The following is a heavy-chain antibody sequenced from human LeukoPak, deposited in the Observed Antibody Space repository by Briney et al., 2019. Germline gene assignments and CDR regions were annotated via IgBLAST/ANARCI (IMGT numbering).Heavy chain of an antibody. CDR1: GFTFSSYG. V-gene: IGHV3-30*18. Sequence: PGRSLRLSCAACGFTFSSYGMHWVRQAPGKGLEWVAVISYDGSNKYYADSVKGRFTISRDNSKNTLYLQMNSLRAEDTAVYYCAKDSPMDYWGQGTLVTVSS. J-gene: IGHJ4*02. CDR2: ISYDGSNK. CDR3: AKDSPMDY.